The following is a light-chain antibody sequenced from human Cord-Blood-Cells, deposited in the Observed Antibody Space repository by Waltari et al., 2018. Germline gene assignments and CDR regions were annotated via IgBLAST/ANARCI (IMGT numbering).Light chain of an antibody. J-gene: IGKJ2*01. CDR2: GAS. CDR3: QQYNNWTPYT. Sequence: LVMTQSPATLSVSPGERATLSCRAGQSVSSNLAWYQQKPGQAPRPLIYGASTRATGIPARFSGSGSGTEFTLTISSLQSEDFAVYYCQQYNNWTPYTFGQGTKLEIK. CDR1: QSVSSN. V-gene: IGKV3-15*01.